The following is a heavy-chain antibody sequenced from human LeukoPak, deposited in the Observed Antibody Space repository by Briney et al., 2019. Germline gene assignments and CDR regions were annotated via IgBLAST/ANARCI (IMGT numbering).Heavy chain of an antibody. D-gene: IGHD6-13*01. CDR2: IYYSGTT. V-gene: IGHV4-59*01. J-gene: IGHJ4*02. CDR3: ARGVYIAAAQYAY. Sequence: SETLSLTCTVSGGSISSYYWSWIRQPPGKGLEWIGYIYYSGTTNYNPSLKSRVTITVDTSKNQFSLKLSSVTAADTAVYYCARGVYIAAAQYAYWGQGTLVTVSS. CDR1: GGSISSYY.